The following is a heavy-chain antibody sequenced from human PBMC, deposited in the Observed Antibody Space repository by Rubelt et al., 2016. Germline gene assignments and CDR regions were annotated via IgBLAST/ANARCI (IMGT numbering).Heavy chain of an antibody. D-gene: IGHD3-16*02. CDR3: ARDPTNYVWGSYRGIDY. J-gene: IGHJ4*02. CDR2: IYYSGST. Sequence: QLQLQESGPGLVKPSETLSLTCTVSGGSISSRSYYWGWIRQPPGKGLEWIGSIYYSGSTYYNPSLKSRVTISLDTSKNQISLKLSSVTAADTATYYCARDPTNYVWGSYRGIDYWGQGTLVTVSS. CDR1: GGSISSRSYY. V-gene: IGHV4-39*07.